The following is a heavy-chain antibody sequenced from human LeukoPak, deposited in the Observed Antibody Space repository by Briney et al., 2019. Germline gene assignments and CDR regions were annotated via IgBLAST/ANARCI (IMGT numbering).Heavy chain of an antibody. D-gene: IGHD2-21*01. CDR3: ARGVVIAPQTFDY. CDR1: GFTVSRFE. CDR2: LSTGTYI. J-gene: IGHJ4*02. Sequence: GGSLRLSCVASGFTVSRFEMNWVRQAPGKGLEWISHLSTGTYIAYTDSGEGRFIISRDNAKNSLYLQMNSLRAEDTAVYYCARGVVIAPQTFDYWGQGTLVTVSS. V-gene: IGHV3-48*03.